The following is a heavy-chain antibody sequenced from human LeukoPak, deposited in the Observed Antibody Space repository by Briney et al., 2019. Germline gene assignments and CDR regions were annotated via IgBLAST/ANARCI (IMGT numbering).Heavy chain of an antibody. J-gene: IGHJ4*02. CDR3: ARHEVVAVAGHFDY. V-gene: IGHV5-51*01. CDR1: GYSFTSYW. D-gene: IGHD6-19*01. Sequence: ESLXISCKGSGYSFTSYWIGWVRQVAGKGLEWMGIIYPGDSDTRYSPSFQGQVTISADNSISTAYLQWSSLKPSDTAMYYCARHEVVAVAGHFDYWGQGTLVTVSS. CDR2: IYPGDSDT.